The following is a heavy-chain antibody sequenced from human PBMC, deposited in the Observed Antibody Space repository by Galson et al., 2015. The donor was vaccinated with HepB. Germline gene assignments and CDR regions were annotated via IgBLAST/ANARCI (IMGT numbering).Heavy chain of an antibody. J-gene: IGHJ5*02. V-gene: IGHV3-49*03. CDR2: IRSKAYGGTT. CDR1: GFTFGDYA. Sequence: SLRLSCAASGFTFGDYAMSWFRQAPGKGLEWVGFIRSKAYGGTTEYAASVKGRFTISRDDSKSIAYLQMNSLKTEDTAVYYCTRDQRPCYDFWSGYLCGWFDPWGQGTLVTVSS. CDR3: TRDQRPCYDFWSGYLCGWFDP. D-gene: IGHD3-3*01.